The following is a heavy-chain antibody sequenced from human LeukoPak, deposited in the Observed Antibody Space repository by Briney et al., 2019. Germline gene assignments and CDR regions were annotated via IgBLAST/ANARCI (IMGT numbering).Heavy chain of an antibody. J-gene: IGHJ4*02. V-gene: IGHV4-39*07. D-gene: IGHD6-6*01. CDR3: ARGPSYSSSSIY. Sequence: KPSGTLSLTCTVSGGSISGYYWNWIRQPPGKGLEWIASIYYSGSTYYNPSLKSRATISIDTSKNQFSLRLTSMTAADTAVYYCARGPSYSSSSIYWGQGTLVTVSS. CDR2: IYYSGST. CDR1: GGSISGYY.